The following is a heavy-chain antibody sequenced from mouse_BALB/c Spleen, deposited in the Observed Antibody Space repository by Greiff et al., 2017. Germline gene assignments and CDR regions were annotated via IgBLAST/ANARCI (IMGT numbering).Heavy chain of an antibody. CDR3: TPYRYDRGYAMDY. V-gene: IGHV6-6*02. CDR2: IRLKSDNYAT. D-gene: IGHD2-14*01. CDR1: GFTFSSYW. J-gene: IGHJ4*01. Sequence: EVKLVESGGGLVQPGGSMKLSCVASGFTFSSYWMSWVRQSPEKGLEWVAEIRLKSDNYATHYAESVKGKFTISRDDSKSRLYLQMNSLRAEDTGIYYCTPYRYDRGYAMDYWGQGTSDTVST.